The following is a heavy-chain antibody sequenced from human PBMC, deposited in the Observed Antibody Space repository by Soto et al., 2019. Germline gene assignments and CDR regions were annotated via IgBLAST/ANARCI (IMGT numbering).Heavy chain of an antibody. CDR1: GFTFSSYA. J-gene: IGHJ6*02. CDR2: ISGSGGST. CDR3: AKRRSTGIQLWPYYYYGMDV. Sequence: GGSLRLSCAASGFTFSSYAMSWVRQAPGKGLEWVSAISGSGGSTYYADSVKGRFTVSRANSKNTLYLQMNGLRAEDTAVYYCAKRRSTGIQLWPYYYYGMDVWGQGTTVTVSS. V-gene: IGHV3-23*01. D-gene: IGHD5-18*01.